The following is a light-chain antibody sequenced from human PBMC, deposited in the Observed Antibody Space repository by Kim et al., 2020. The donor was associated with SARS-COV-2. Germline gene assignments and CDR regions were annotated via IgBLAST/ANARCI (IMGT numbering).Light chain of an antibody. J-gene: IGKJ5*01. CDR1: QDISND. Sequence: ASVGDRVTITCQASQDISNDLDWYQQKPGKAPKLLIYDASNLETGVPSRFSGSGSGTDFTFTISSLQPEDIATYYCQQYDNHPITFGQGTRLEIK. CDR2: DAS. CDR3: QQYDNHPIT. V-gene: IGKV1-33*01.